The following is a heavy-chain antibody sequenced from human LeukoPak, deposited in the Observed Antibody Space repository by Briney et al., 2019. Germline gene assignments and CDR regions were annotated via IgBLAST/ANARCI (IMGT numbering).Heavy chain of an antibody. Sequence: SETLSLTCAVSGGSISSSNWWSWVRQPPGKGLEWIGEIYHSGSTNYNPSLKSRVTISVDKSKNQFSLKLSSVTAADTAVYYCARVLRQWLAYFDYWGQGTLVTVSS. V-gene: IGHV4-4*02. CDR2: IYHSGST. D-gene: IGHD6-19*01. J-gene: IGHJ4*02. CDR3: ARVLRQWLAYFDY. CDR1: GGSISSSNW.